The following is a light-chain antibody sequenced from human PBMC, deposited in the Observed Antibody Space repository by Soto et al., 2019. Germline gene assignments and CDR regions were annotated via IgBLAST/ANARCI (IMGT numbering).Light chain of an antibody. V-gene: IGLV1-40*01. Sequence: QSVLTQPPSVSGAPGQRVTISCTGSSSNIGSTYDVQWYQQLPGTAPKLLIHGNTNRPSGVPDRFSGSKSGTSASLAITGLQAYDEADYYCQSYDDSLSVHYVFGTGPKLTVL. CDR1: SSNIGSTYD. CDR2: GNT. J-gene: IGLJ1*01. CDR3: QSYDDSLSVHYV.